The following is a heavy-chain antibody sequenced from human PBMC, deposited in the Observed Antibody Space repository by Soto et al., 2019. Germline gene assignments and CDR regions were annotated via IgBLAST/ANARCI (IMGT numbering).Heavy chain of an antibody. Sequence: GYLRLSCADSGFTLSEACMSWVRQAPLKVLDRVGRSKNKIDCGTKNYSSPVKCRFTISRDDSNNTLYLQMNSLKTAETAVYYCTTEILIRKAFDIWGQRTIDSVTS. J-gene: IGHJ3*02. V-gene: IGHV3-15*01. CDR3: TTEILIRKAFDI. CDR2: SKNKIDCGTK. CDR1: GFTLSEAC.